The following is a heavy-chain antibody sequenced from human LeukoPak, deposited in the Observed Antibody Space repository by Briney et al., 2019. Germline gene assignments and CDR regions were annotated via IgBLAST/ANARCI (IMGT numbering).Heavy chain of an antibody. CDR1: GVSISSSSYH. V-gene: IGHV4-39*01. J-gene: IGHJ4*02. CDR2: IYDNGST. CDR3: ARQVLHTAMDY. D-gene: IGHD5-18*01. Sequence: SETLSLTCTVSGVSISSSSYHWDWIRQPPGKGLKWIGSIYDNGSTYYSPSLKRRVTIFVDTSKNQFSLRPNSVTAADTAVYYCARQVLHTAMDYWGQGTLVSVSS.